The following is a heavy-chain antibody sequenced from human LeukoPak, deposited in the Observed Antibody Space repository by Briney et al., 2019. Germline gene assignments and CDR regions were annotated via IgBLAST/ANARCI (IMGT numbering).Heavy chain of an antibody. D-gene: IGHD6-13*01. J-gene: IGHJ3*02. CDR1: GYTFTGYY. CDR3: ARDRAAAAESYDAFDI. CDR2: INPNSGGT. V-gene: IGHV1-2*02. Sequence: ASVKVSCKASGYTFTGYYMHWVRQAPGQGREWMRWINPNSGGTNYAQKFQGRVTMTRDTSISTAYMELSRLRSDDTAVYYCARDRAAAAESYDAFDIWGQGTMVTVSS.